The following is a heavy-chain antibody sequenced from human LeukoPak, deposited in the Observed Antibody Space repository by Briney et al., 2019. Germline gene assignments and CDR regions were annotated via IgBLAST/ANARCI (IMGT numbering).Heavy chain of an antibody. V-gene: IGHV4-4*07. D-gene: IGHD3-10*01. Sequence: SETLCLSCTVSGGSISGHYWSWIRQPAGKGLEWIGRIYMTGSTNYNPSLKSRVTMSVDMSKNQFSLKLSSVTAADTAVYFCARVALFGSGSYYWFDPWGQGTLVTVSS. CDR3: ARVALFGSGSYYWFDP. J-gene: IGHJ5*02. CDR1: GGSISGHY. CDR2: IYMTGST.